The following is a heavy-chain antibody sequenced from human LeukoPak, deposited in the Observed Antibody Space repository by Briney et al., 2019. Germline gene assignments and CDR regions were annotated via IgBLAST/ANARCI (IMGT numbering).Heavy chain of an antibody. CDR2: ISAYNGNT. CDR3: ARAEQWLSHMDV. CDR1: GYTFTSYG. J-gene: IGHJ6*03. V-gene: IGHV1-18*01. D-gene: IGHD6-19*01. Sequence: ASVKVSCKASGYTFTSYGISWVRQAPGQGLEWMGWISAYNGNTNYAQKFQGRVTMTRDMSTSTVYMELSSLRSEDTAVYYCARAEQWLSHMDVWGKGTTVTVSS.